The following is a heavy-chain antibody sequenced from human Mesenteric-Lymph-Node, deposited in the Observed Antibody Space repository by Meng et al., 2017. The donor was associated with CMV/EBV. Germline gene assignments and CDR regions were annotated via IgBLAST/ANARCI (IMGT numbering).Heavy chain of an antibody. V-gene: IGHV4-39*07. J-gene: IGHJ4*02. D-gene: IGHD2-2*01. CDR3: ARCPVIPTAIDY. Sequence: SCTVSGVSIICSSNYWGWTRRPPGKGLEWIGTSYYSCSTYYSPSLKSRVTIPIDTSKNQFSLKVSSVTAADTAVYYCARCPVIPTAIDYWGQGTLVTVSS. CDR1: GVSIICSSNY. CDR2: SYYSCST.